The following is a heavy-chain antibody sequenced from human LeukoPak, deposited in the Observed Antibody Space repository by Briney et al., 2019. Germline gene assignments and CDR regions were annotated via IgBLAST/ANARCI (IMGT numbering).Heavy chain of an antibody. Sequence: SETLSLTCAVYGGSFSGYYWSWIRQPPGKGLEWIGEINHSGSTNYNPSLKSRVTISVDTSKNQFSLKLSSVTAADTAAYYCARGTMTTVTYYFDYWGQGTLVTVSS. D-gene: IGHD4-17*01. CDR2: INHSGST. CDR1: GGSFSGYY. CDR3: ARGTMTTVTYYFDY. J-gene: IGHJ4*02. V-gene: IGHV4-34*01.